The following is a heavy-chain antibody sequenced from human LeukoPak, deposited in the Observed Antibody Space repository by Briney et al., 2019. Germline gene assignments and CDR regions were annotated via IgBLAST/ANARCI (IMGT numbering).Heavy chain of an antibody. CDR3: ARDGGATMVRGVATYDS. D-gene: IGHD3-10*01. CDR2: ISRSSSTI. Sequence: GGSLRLSCAASGFTFSRYSMNWVRQAPGKGLEWVSYISRSSSTIRYADSVKGRFTISRDNAKSSLFLQMNSLRAEDSAVYYCARDGGATMVRGVATYDSWGQGTLVTVSS. J-gene: IGHJ4*02. V-gene: IGHV3-48*04. CDR1: GFTFSRYS.